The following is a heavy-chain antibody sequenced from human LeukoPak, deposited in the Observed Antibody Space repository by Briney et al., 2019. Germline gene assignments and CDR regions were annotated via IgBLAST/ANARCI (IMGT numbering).Heavy chain of an antibody. D-gene: IGHD5/OR15-5a*01. CDR3: ARDGPGDSVSGSA. CDR2: ISYDGSNK. V-gene: IGHV3-30-3*01. J-gene: IGHJ4*02. Sequence: GGSLRLSCAASGFTFSSYAMHWVRQAPGKGLEWVAVISYDGSNKYYADSVKGRFTISRDNSKNTLYLQMSSLRAEDTAVYYCARDGPGDSVSGSAWGQGTLVTVSS. CDR1: GFTFSSYA.